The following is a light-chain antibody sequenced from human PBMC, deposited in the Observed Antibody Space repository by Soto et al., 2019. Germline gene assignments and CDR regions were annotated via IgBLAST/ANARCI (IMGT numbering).Light chain of an antibody. J-gene: IGKJ1*01. V-gene: IGKV3-11*01. CDR2: DAS. CDR1: QSVSSY. Sequence: EIVLTQSPATLSLSPGERATLSCRASQSVSSYLAWYQQKNGQAPRLLIYDASNRATGIPARFSGSGSGTDFPCTLSSLEPEDFAVYYCHQRNNWPWTFGQGTKVEIK. CDR3: HQRNNWPWT.